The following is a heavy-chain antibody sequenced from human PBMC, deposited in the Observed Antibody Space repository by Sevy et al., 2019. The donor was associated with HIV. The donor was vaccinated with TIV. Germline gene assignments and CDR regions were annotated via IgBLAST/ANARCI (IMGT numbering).Heavy chain of an antibody. V-gene: IGHV3-21*01. CDR2: ISSVSGFI. CDR1: GFTFSTYN. D-gene: IGHD3-3*01. J-gene: IGHJ6*02. Sequence: GGSLRLSCATSGFTFSTYNMNWVRQAPGKGLEWVSSISSVSGFIFYADSVKGRFTISRDNAKNSLDLQMNSLRAEDAAVYYCAREKTILEGRYGMDVWGQGTTVTVSS. CDR3: AREKTILEGRYGMDV.